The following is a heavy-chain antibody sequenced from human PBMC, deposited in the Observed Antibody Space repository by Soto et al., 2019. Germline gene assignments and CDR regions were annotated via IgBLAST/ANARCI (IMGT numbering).Heavy chain of an antibody. CDR1: GYRYTKHA. V-gene: IGHV1-3*01. CDR2: INAGKGDT. CDR3: ASNILGGTTDY. Sequence: ASVKVYCKAAGYRYTKHAIDWGSQAPGQGLEWMGWINAGKGDTKYPQRFQGRVIITRDTSASTAYMELSSLRSEVTFFYYCASNILGGTTDYCGPGTLVTVSS. D-gene: IGHD1-7*01. J-gene: IGHJ4*02.